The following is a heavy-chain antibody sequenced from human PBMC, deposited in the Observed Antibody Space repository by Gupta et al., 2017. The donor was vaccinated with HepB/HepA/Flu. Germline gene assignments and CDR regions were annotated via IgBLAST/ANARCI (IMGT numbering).Heavy chain of an antibody. CDR3: ARVIRGRAAAGPGRGVDY. V-gene: IGHV3-21*01. Sequence: EVQLVESGGGLVKPGGSLRLSCAASGFTFSSYSMNWVRQAPGKGLEWVSSISSSSSYIYYADSVKGRCTISRDNAKNSLDMQMNSLRAEDTAVYYCARVIRGRAAAGPGRGVDYWGQGTLVTVSS. D-gene: IGHD6-13*01. J-gene: IGHJ4*02. CDR2: ISSSSSYI. CDR1: GFTFSSYS.